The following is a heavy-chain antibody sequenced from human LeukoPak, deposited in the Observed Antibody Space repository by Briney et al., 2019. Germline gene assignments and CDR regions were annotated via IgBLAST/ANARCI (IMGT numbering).Heavy chain of an antibody. CDR1: GGSFSGYY. D-gene: IGHD3-10*01. V-gene: IGHV4-34*01. J-gene: IGHJ5*02. CDR2: INHSGST. CDR3: AVDSVRGVLGFDP. Sequence: PSETLSLTCAVYGGSFSGYYWSWIRQPPGKGLEWIGGINHSGSTNYNPSLKSRVTISVDTSKNQFSLKLSSVTAADTAVYYCAVDSVRGVLGFDPWGQGTLVTVSS.